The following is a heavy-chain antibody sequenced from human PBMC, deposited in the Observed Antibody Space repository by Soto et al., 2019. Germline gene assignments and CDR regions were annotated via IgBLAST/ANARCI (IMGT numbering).Heavy chain of an antibody. CDR1: GGSISSYY. V-gene: IGHV4-59*01. D-gene: IGHD4-17*01. J-gene: IGHJ6*02. CDR2: IYYSGST. CDR3: ARVGRDYGDSIYYYGMDV. Sequence: TLSLTCTVSGGSISSYYWSWIRQPPGKGLEWIGYIYYSGSTNYNPSLKSRATISVDTSKNQFSLKLSSVTAADTAVYYCARVGRDYGDSIYYYGMDVWGQGTTVTVSS.